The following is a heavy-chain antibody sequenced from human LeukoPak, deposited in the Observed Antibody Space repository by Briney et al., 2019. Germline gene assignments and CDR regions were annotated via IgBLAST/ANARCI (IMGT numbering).Heavy chain of an antibody. CDR1: GFTFSSYG. CDR2: IRYDGSNE. J-gene: IGHJ4*02. Sequence: GGSLRLSCAASGFTFSSYGMHWVRQAPGKGLEWVAFIRYDGSNEYYADSVKGRFTISRDNSKNTLYLQMNSLRAEDTAVYYCAKLSGYYFDYWGQGTLVTVSS. D-gene: IGHD3-3*01. CDR3: AKLSGYYFDY. V-gene: IGHV3-30*02.